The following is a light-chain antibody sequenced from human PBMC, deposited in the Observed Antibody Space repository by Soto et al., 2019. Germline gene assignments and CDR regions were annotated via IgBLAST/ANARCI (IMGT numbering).Light chain of an antibody. Sequence: EIVMTQSPATLSVSPGERATLSCRASQSVNSNLAWYRQKPGQAPRLLISDASTRATGVPARFSGSGSGTEFPLTFRSLQSEDSGIYYCQQYNFWPPLTVGGGTKVVIK. CDR2: DAS. CDR3: QQYNFWPPLT. J-gene: IGKJ4*01. CDR1: QSVNSN. V-gene: IGKV3-15*01.